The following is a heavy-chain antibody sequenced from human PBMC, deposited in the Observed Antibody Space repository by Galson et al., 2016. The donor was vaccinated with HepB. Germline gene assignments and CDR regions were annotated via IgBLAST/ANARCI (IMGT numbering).Heavy chain of an antibody. D-gene: IGHD3-3*01. CDR2: ISYDGNNK. CDR3: AKVRREYYSYYGMDV. CDR1: GFTFSSYA. V-gene: IGHV3-30*18. Sequence: SLRLSCAASGFTFSSYAMHWVRQAPGKGLEWVAVISYDGNNKYYADSLKGRFTISRDNSKNTLYLQMNSLRPEDTAVYYCAKVRREYYSYYGMDVWGQGTTVTVSS. J-gene: IGHJ6*02.